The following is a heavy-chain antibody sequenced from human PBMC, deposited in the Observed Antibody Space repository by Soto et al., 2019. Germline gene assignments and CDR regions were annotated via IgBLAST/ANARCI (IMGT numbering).Heavy chain of an antibody. Sequence: GGSLRLSCAASGFTFSSYAIHWVRQAPGKGLEWVAVISYDGSNKYYADSVKGRFTISRDNSKNTLYLQMNSLRAEDTAVYYCARARTTGVAYYYGIDVWGQGTTVTVSS. CDR3: ARARTTGVAYYYGIDV. D-gene: IGHD2-21*01. V-gene: IGHV3-30-3*01. J-gene: IGHJ6*02. CDR2: ISYDGSNK. CDR1: GFTFSSYA.